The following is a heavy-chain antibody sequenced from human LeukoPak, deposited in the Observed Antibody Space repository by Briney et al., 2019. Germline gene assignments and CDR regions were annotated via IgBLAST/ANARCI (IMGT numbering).Heavy chain of an antibody. CDR1: GDSISSSTYY. J-gene: IGHJ4*02. CDR2: IYFGGGT. CDR3: ARATTIAAAGIGY. V-gene: IGHV4-39*07. Sequence: SETLSLTCTVSGDSISSSTYYWGWIRQPPGKGLEWIGSIYFGGGTYYNPSLKSRVTVSVDASKNQFSLRLSSVTAADAAVYYCARATTIAAAGIGYWGQGTLVTVSS. D-gene: IGHD6-13*01.